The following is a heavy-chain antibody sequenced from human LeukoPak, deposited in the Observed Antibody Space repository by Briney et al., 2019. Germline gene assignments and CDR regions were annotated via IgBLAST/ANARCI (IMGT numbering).Heavy chain of an antibody. V-gene: IGHV1-18*01. CDR1: GYTFTSYG. CDR2: ISAYNGNT. D-gene: IGHD6-13*01. J-gene: IGHJ4*02. Sequence: ASVKVSCKASGYTFTSYGISWVRQAPGQGLEWMGWISAYNGNTNYAQKLQGRVTMTTDTSTSTAYMELRSLRSDDTAVYYCARESGRIAAAGRGDYWGQGTLVTVSS. CDR3: ARESGRIAAAGRGDY.